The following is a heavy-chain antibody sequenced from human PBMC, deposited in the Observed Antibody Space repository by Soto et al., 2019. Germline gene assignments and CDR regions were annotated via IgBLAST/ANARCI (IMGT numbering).Heavy chain of an antibody. CDR3: ARDQGYDFWSGYDGGWFDP. V-gene: IGHV1-46*01. D-gene: IGHD3-3*01. Sequence: GASVKVSCKASGYTFTSYYMHWVRQAPGQGLEWMGIINPSGGSTSYAQKFQGRVTMTRDTSTSTVYMELSSLRSEDTAVYYCARDQGYDFWSGYDGGWFDPWGQGTLVTVSS. CDR2: INPSGGST. CDR1: GYTFTSYY. J-gene: IGHJ5*02.